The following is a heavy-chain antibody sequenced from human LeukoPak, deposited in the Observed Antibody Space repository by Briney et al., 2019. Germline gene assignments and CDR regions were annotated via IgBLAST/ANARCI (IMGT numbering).Heavy chain of an antibody. Sequence: GGSLRLSCAASGFTFSSYGMHWVRQAPGKGLEWVAVISYDGSNKYYADSVKGRFTISRDNSKNTLYLQMNSLRAEDTAVYYCARTDYDFWSGYYPYYYYMDVWGKGTTVTVSS. V-gene: IGHV3-30*03. CDR1: GFTFSSYG. D-gene: IGHD3-3*01. CDR2: ISYDGSNK. J-gene: IGHJ6*03. CDR3: ARTDYDFWSGYYPYYYYMDV.